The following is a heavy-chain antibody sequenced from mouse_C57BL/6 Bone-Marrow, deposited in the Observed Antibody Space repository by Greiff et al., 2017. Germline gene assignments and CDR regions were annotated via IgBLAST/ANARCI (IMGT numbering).Heavy chain of an antibody. CDR2: IHPNSGST. J-gene: IGHJ4*01. CDR3: ARFCGSSFYYYAMDY. D-gene: IGHD1-1*01. V-gene: IGHV1-64*01. CDR1: GYTFTSYW. Sequence: QVQLKQPGAELVKPGASVKLSCKASGYTFTSYWMHWVKQRPGQGLEWIGMIHPNSGSTNYNEKFKSKATLTVDKSSSTAYMQLSRLTSEDSAVYYCARFCGSSFYYYAMDYWGQGTSVTVSS.